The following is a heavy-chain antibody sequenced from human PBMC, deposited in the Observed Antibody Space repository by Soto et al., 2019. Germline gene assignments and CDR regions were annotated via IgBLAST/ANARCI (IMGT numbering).Heavy chain of an antibody. CDR1: GFTFSDYA. CDR2: VSHDGRNT. J-gene: IGHJ4*02. V-gene: IGHV3-30*03. Sequence: VQLVESGGGVVQPGRSLRLSCAASGFTFSDYAMHWVRQAPGKGLEWVAVVSHDGRNTHYADSVKGRFTISRDSSKNTVSLEMTSLRAEDTAVYYGATGGRQWLVTSDFNYWGQGALVTVSS. D-gene: IGHD6-19*01. CDR3: ATGGRQWLVTSDFNY.